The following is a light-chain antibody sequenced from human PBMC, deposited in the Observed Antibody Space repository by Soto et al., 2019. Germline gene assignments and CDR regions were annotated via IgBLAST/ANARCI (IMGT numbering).Light chain of an antibody. CDR1: QTVSSTY. CDR2: VAS. CDR3: QQYAASPWT. Sequence: EIVLTQSPGTLSLSPGERATLSCRASQTVSSTYLAWYQQKPGQAPRLLIYVASSRATAIPDRFSGSGSGTDFTLTISRLEPEDFAVYYCQQYAASPWTFGQGTKVEIK. V-gene: IGKV3-20*01. J-gene: IGKJ1*01.